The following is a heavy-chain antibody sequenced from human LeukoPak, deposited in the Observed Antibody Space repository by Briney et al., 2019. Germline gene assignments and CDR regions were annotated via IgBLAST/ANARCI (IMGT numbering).Heavy chain of an antibody. Sequence: RPSETLSLTCTVSGGSISSGDYYWSWIRQPPGKGLEWIGYIYHSETTYYNPSLKSRVTMSVDTSKNQFSLKLSSVTVADTAVYYCARATIVPAAINWFDPWGQGTLVTVSS. CDR2: IYHSETT. D-gene: IGHD2-2*02. CDR3: ARATIVPAAINWFDP. V-gene: IGHV4-30-4*01. J-gene: IGHJ5*02. CDR1: GGSISSGDYY.